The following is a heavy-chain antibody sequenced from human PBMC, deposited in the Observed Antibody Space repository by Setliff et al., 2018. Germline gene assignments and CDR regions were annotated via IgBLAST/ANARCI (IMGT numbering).Heavy chain of an antibody. CDR3: AKDAKTDSGWPYWYFDL. CDR1: GFTFSSYG. J-gene: IGHJ2*01. CDR2: IWYDGANK. Sequence: PGGSLRLSCAASGFTFSSYGMHWVRQAPGKGLEWVAVIWYDGANKFYADSVQGRFTISRDNSKNTLYLQMNSLRAEDTAVYFCAKDAKTDSGWPYWYFDLWGRGTLVTVSS. D-gene: IGHD6-19*01. V-gene: IGHV3-33*06.